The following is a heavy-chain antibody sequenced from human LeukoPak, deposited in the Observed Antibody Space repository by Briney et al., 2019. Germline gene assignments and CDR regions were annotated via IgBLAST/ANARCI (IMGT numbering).Heavy chain of an antibody. Sequence: SETLSLTCSVSHDSISSYYWSWIRQPPGKGLEWLGYIYYNDDTNYNTSLKSRVTMSIDTSKNQFSLKLSSVTAADTAVYYCARDLLGAEQQLVRDAFDIWGQGTMVTVSS. J-gene: IGHJ3*02. D-gene: IGHD6-13*01. CDR1: HDSISSYY. CDR2: IYYNDDT. CDR3: ARDLLGAEQQLVRDAFDI. V-gene: IGHV4-59*12.